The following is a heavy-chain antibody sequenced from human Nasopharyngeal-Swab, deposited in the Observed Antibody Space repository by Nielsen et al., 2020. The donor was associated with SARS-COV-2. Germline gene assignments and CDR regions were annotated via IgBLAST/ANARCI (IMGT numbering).Heavy chain of an antibody. CDR1: GFTFSSYW. Sequence: ESLKLSCAASGFTFSSYWMHWVRQHPGKGLEGIGYIYYSGSTYYNPSLKSRVTISVDTSKNQFSLKLSSVTAADTAVYYCARRREVGASLYWGQGTLVTVSS. CDR2: IYYSGST. CDR3: ARRREVGASLY. D-gene: IGHD1-26*01. J-gene: IGHJ4*02. V-gene: IGHV4-59*08.